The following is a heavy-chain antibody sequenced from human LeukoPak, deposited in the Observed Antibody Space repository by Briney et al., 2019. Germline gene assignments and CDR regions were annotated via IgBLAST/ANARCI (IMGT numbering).Heavy chain of an antibody. CDR1: GFTFSSYG. V-gene: IGHV3-33*01. J-gene: IGHJ4*02. Sequence: GGSLRLSCAASGFTFSSYGMHWVRQAPGKGLEWVAVIWYDGSNKYYADSVKGRFTISRDNSKNTLYLQMNSLRAEETAVYYCARGPVVTPYYFDYWGQGTLVTVSS. CDR3: ARGPVVTPYYFDY. D-gene: IGHD3-22*01. CDR2: IWYDGSNK.